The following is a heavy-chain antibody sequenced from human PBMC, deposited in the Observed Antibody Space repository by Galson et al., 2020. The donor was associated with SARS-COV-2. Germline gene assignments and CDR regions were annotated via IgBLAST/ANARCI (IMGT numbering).Heavy chain of an antibody. J-gene: IGHJ6*03. D-gene: IGHD4-4*01. CDR1: GFTLSIYG. CDR2: IRYDGSAK. CDR3: AKDRKENSYSSLGYIDV. Sequence: GGSLRLSCAAYGFTLSIYGIHWVRQAPGKGLEWVAFIRYDGSAKHYADSVKGRFTISRDNSKNMLYLQMSSLRAEDTAVYYCAKDRKENSYSSLGYIDVWGKGTTVTISS. V-gene: IGHV3-30*02.